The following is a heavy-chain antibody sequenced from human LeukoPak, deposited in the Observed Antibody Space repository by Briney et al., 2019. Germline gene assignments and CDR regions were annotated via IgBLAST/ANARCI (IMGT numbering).Heavy chain of an antibody. J-gene: IGHJ5*02. CDR2: INPNSGGT. CDR3: ARADRLHGGPYLIGP. D-gene: IGHD2-21*01. Sequence: ASVKVSCKTSGYTFTDYYLHWVRQAPGQGLEWMGWINPNSGGTSSAQKSQGRVTMTRDTSITTVYMEVSWLTSDDTAIYYCARADRLHGGPYLIGPWGQGTLVTVSS. CDR1: GYTFTDYY. V-gene: IGHV1-2*02.